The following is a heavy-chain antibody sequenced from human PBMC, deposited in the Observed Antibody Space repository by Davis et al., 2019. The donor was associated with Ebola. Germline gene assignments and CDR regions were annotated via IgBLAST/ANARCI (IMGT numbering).Heavy chain of an antibody. D-gene: IGHD3-10*01. CDR2: ISSSGSTI. V-gene: IGHV3-11*01. CDR1: GFTFSDYY. J-gene: IGHJ6*02. Sequence: GESLKISCAASGFTFSDYYMSWIRQAPGKGLEWVSYISSSGSTIYYADFVKGRFTISRDNAKNSLYLQMNSLRAEDTAVYYCAKTMVQGVIANIYGMDVWGQGTTVTVSS. CDR3: AKTMVQGVIANIYGMDV.